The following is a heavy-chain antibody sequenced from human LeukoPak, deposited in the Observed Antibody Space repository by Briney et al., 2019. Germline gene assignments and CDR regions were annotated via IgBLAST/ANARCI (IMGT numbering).Heavy chain of an antibody. CDR3: AREGGFYRPLDY. Sequence: PSGTLSLTCAVSGGSVTSTNWWTWVRQTPGKGLEWIGEVHLDGRTNYNPSLTGRLTMSVDLYENHISLKMTSVTAADSAVYYCAREGGFYRPLDYSGQGMLVTVSS. CDR1: GGSVTSTNW. D-gene: IGHD3-3*01. V-gene: IGHV4-4*02. CDR2: VHLDGRT. J-gene: IGHJ4*02.